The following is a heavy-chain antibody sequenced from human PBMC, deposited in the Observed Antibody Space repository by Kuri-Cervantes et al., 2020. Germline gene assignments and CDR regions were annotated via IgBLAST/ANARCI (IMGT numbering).Heavy chain of an antibody. J-gene: IGHJ6*02. CDR2: ISYDGSNK. Sequence: GGSLRLSCAASGFTFSSYAMHWVRQAPGKGLEWVAVISYDGSNKYYADSVKGRFTISRDNSKNTLYLQMNSLRAEDTAVYYCAREGPLGDFDDYYGMDVWGQGTTVTVSS. V-gene: IGHV3-30-3*01. CDR3: AREGPLGDFDDYYGMDV. CDR1: GFTFSSYA. D-gene: IGHD3-9*01.